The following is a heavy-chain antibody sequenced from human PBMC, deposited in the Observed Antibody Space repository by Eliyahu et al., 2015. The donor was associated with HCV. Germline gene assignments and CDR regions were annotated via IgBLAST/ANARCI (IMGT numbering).Heavy chain of an antibody. CDR2: ISSSTYFI. CDR3: ARSLIGTTGAFDV. Sequence: EMQLMESGGGLVQPGGSLRLSCAASGLTFSTYTMNWVRQAPGEGVGGISNISSSTYFIYYVESVKGRFTISRDNAKNSLYLQMNSLRIEDTAIYYCARSLIGTTGAFDVWGQGTMVTVSS. V-gene: IGHV3-48*01. D-gene: IGHD1/OR15-1a*01. CDR1: GLTFSTYT. J-gene: IGHJ3*01.